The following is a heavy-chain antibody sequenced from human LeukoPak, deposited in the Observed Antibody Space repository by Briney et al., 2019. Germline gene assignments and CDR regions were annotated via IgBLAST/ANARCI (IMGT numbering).Heavy chain of an antibody. Sequence: PGGSLRLSCAASGFTFSTFSMAWVRQPPGQGLEWVSYISRTGTSIHNADSVRGRFTISRDNTKSALYLQMNTLRVEDSAVYFCARTTVAGTIQYWGQGSRVIVSS. V-gene: IGHV3-21*01. CDR2: ISRTGTSI. D-gene: IGHD6-19*01. CDR1: GFTFSTFS. CDR3: ARTTVAGTIQY. J-gene: IGHJ1*01.